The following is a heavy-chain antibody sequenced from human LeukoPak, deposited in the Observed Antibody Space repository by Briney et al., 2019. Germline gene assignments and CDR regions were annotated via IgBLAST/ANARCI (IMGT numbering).Heavy chain of an antibody. D-gene: IGHD3-3*01. V-gene: IGHV4-30-2*01. CDR3: ARDARHLRFGVGYWDAFDI. J-gene: IGHJ3*02. CDR2: IYHSGST. CDR1: GGSISSGGYY. Sequence: SETLSLTCTVSGGSISSGGYYWSWIRQPPGKGLEWIGYIYHSGSTYYNPSLKSRVTISVDRSKNQFSLKLSSVTAADTAVYYCARDARHLRFGVGYWDAFDIWGQGTMVTVSS.